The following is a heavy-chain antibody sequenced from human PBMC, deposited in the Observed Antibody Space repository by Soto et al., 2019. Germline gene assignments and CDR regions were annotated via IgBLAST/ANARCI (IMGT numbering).Heavy chain of an antibody. CDR1: GTSISSYY. D-gene: IGHD5-18*01. Sequence: SETLARTCPVSGTSISSYYWSWIRQPPGKVLEWMANIHYRGTTNYNPSLASRVTISVDTAKNQVSLQMTSVTAADRAMYFCSGYNSYAIGYCGRGTLVT. CDR2: IHYRGTT. V-gene: IGHV4-59*01. J-gene: IGHJ4*02. CDR3: SGYNSYAIGY.